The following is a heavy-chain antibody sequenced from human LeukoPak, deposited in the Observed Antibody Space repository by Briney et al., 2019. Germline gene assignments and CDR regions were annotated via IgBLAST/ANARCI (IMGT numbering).Heavy chain of an antibody. CDR2: TYYRSQWHN. Sequence: SQTLSLTCAISGDSVSNNNYAWNWIRQSPSRGLEWLRRTYYRSQWHNDYARSVMSRISVDPDTSKNQLSLHLDSVTPDDTAVYYCAGGYAFDVWGQGTMVTVSS. CDR1: GDSVSNNNYA. V-gene: IGHV6-1*01. J-gene: IGHJ3*01. CDR3: AGGYAFDV.